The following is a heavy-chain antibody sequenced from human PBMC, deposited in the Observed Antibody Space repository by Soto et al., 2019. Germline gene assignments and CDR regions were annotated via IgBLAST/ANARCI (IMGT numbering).Heavy chain of an antibody. CDR2: IRGFSPYT. Sequence: WGSLRLSCVASGFTFRTYAMYWVRQAPGKGLEWVSGIRGFSPYTFYAESVKGRFTISRDNAKNSLYLQMNSLGVEDTAVYYCARDRGYDAHDYYYNAMDVWGQGTTVTVSS. V-gene: IGHV3-21*01. D-gene: IGHD2-15*01. J-gene: IGHJ6*02. CDR1: GFTFRTYA. CDR3: ARDRGYDAHDYYYNAMDV.